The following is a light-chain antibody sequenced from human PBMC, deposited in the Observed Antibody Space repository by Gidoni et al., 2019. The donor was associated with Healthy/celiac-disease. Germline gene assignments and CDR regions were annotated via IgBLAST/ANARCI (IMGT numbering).Light chain of an antibody. CDR3: VLYMGSGIWV. CDR2: STN. J-gene: IGLJ2*01. CDR1: SGSVSTSYY. Sequence: QTVVTQEPSFSVSPGGTVTLTCGLSSGSVSTSYYPSWYQQTPGQAPRTLIYSTNTRSSGVPDRFSGSILGNKAALTITGAQADDESDYYCVLYMGSGIWVFGGGTKLTVX. V-gene: IGLV8-61*01.